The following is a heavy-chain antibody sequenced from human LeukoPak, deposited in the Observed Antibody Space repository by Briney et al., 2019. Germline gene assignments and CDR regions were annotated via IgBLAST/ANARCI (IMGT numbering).Heavy chain of an antibody. J-gene: IGHJ5*02. D-gene: IGHD6-13*01. CDR3: ARKGGGQLVNTRRWFDP. CDR2: INHSGST. V-gene: IGHV4-34*01. Sequence: SETLSLTCAVYGGSFSDYYWSWIRQPPGTGLEWIGEINHSGSTNYNPSLKSRVTISVGTSKNQFSLKLSSVTAADTAVYYCARKGGGQLVNTRRWFDPWGQGTLVTVSS. CDR1: GGSFSDYY.